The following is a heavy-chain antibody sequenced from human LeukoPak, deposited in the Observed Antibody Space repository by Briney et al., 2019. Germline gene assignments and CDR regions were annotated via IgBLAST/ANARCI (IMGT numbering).Heavy chain of an antibody. Sequence: ASVKVSCKVSGYTLTELSMHWVRQAPGKGLEWMGGFDPEDGETIYAQKFQGRVTVTEDTSTDTAYMELSSLRSEDTAVYYCATDGGSISTWAYYYYGMDVWGQGTTVTVSS. CDR2: FDPEDGET. V-gene: IGHV1-24*01. J-gene: IGHJ6*02. CDR3: ATDGGSISTWAYYYYGMDV. CDR1: GYTLTELS. D-gene: IGHD2-2*01.